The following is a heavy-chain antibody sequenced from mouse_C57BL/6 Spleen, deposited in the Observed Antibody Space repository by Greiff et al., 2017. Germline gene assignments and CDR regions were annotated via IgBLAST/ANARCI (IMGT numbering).Heavy chain of an antibody. CDR1: GYTFTSYT. CDR3: ARAGHSNYSWFAY. D-gene: IGHD2-5*01. CDR2: INPSSGYT. V-gene: IGHV1-4*01. J-gene: IGHJ3*01. Sequence: VQLQQSGAELARPGASVKMSCKASGYTFTSYTMHWVKPRPGQGLEWIGYINPSSGYTKYNQKFKDKATLTAAKSASTAYMQLSRLKSEDSAGYNCARAGHSNYSWFAYWGQGTLVTVSA.